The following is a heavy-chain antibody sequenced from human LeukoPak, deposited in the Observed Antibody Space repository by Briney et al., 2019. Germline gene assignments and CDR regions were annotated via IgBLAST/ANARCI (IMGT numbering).Heavy chain of an antibody. CDR1: GGSISSSY. V-gene: IGHV4-4*07. Sequence: SETLSLTCTVSGGSISSSYCNWIRQPAGKGLQRIGRIFTTGSTTYNPSLKSRLTMSVDTTKNQFSLKLNSVTAADTAVYYCARQASGGGRVPFDYWGQGTLVAVSS. J-gene: IGHJ4*02. CDR2: IFTTGST. CDR3: ARQASGGGRVPFDY. D-gene: IGHD4-23*01.